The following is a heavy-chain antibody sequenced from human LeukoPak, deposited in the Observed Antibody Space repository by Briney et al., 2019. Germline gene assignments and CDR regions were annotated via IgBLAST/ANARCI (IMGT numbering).Heavy chain of an antibody. CDR2: IIPIFGTA. D-gene: IGHD3-10*01. CDR1: GGTFSSYA. Sequence: ASVKVSCKASGGTFSSYAISWVRQAPGQGLEWMGGIIPIFGTANYAQKFQGRVTITADESTSTAYMELSSLRSEDTAVYYCARHYYYGSGSYRRYFDYWGQGTLVTVSS. J-gene: IGHJ4*02. CDR3: ARHYYYGSGSYRRYFDY. V-gene: IGHV1-69*01.